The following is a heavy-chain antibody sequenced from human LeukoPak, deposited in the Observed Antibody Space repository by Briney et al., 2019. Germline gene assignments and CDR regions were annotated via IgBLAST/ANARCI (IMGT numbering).Heavy chain of an antibody. J-gene: IGHJ4*02. V-gene: IGHV4-39*01. Sequence: SETLSLTCTVSGGSISSSSYYWGWIHQPPGKGLEWIGSIYYSGSTYYNPSLKSRVTISVDTSKNQFSLKLSSVTAADTAVYYCARMMSGSYSYFDYWGQGTLVTVSS. CDR1: GGSISSSSYY. CDR3: ARMMSGSYSYFDY. CDR2: IYYSGST. D-gene: IGHD1-26*01.